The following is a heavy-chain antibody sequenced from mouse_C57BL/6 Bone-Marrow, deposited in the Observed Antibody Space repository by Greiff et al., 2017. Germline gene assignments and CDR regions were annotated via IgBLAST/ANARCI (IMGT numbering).Heavy chain of an antibody. Sequence: VQLQQSGAELVRPGASVTLSCKASGYTFTDYEMHWVKQTPVHGLEWIGAIDPENGGTAYNQKFKGKAILTADKSSSTAYMALRSLTSEDSAVYYCTRDDYWGQGTTLTVSS. J-gene: IGHJ2*01. V-gene: IGHV1-15*01. CDR3: TRDDY. CDR1: GYTFTDYE. CDR2: IDPENGGT.